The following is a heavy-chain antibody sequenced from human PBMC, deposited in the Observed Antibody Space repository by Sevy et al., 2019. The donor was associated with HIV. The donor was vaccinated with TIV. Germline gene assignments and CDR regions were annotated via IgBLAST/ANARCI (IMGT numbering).Heavy chain of an antibody. CDR3: ARDTVVVPAAMRY. Sequence: ASVKVSCKASGYTFNDYYMHWVRQAPGQGLEWMGWINPNSGGTNYAQKFQGRVTMTRDTSISTACMDLSRLRFDDTAVYYCARDTVVVPAAMRYWGQGTLVTVSS. CDR2: INPNSGGT. V-gene: IGHV1-2*02. D-gene: IGHD2-2*01. CDR1: GYTFNDYY. J-gene: IGHJ4*02.